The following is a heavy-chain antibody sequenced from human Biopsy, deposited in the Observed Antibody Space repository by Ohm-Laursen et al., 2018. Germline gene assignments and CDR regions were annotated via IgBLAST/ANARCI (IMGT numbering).Heavy chain of an antibody. CDR3: ARLGSGDYFPTFFDF. D-gene: IGHD5-12*01. J-gene: IGHJ4*02. CDR1: GVSINGGRYY. Sequence: SQTLSLTCAVSGVSINGGRYYWNWIRHHPGMGLEWIGNIFYSANTYYNPSLKSRVTISVDTSKNQFSLRLSSVTAADTAVYYCARLGSGDYFPTFFDFWGQGALVTVSS. CDR2: IFYSANT. V-gene: IGHV4-31*11.